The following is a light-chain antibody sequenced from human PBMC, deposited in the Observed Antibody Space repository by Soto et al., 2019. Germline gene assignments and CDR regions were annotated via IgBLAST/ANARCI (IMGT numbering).Light chain of an antibody. V-gene: IGKV2D-29*01. CDR2: EVS. Sequence: VTTKRQLSLSATPGQPSSISCKSSQILLHSNGKTYVYWYVQKSGQPPKLLIYEVSNRFSGVSERFSGSGAGTDFTLKISRVEAEDVGVYYCMQTIQVPSIAFGQGTRLEIK. CDR3: MQTIQVPSIA. J-gene: IGKJ5*01. CDR1: QILLHSNGKTY.